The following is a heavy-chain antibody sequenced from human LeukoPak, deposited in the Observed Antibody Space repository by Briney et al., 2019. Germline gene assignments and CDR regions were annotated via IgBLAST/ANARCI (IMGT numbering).Heavy chain of an antibody. CDR1: GYTLTDYY. J-gene: IGHJ6*02. Sequence: ASVKVSCKASGYTLTDYYMHWVRQAPGQGLEWMGWINPNSSSTNYAQKFQGRVTTTRDTSNSTAYMELSRLTADDTAVYYCASILNGVGVASNSNGMDVWGQGTTVTV. CDR3: ASILNGVGVASNSNGMDV. D-gene: IGHD2-8*01. CDR2: INPNSSST. V-gene: IGHV1-2*02.